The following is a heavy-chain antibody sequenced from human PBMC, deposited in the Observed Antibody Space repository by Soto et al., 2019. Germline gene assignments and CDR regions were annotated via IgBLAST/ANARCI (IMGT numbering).Heavy chain of an antibody. CDR3: ARDHGGYTPFDC. V-gene: IGHV4-61*01. D-gene: IGHD5-18*01. J-gene: IGHJ4*02. Sequence: QVQLQESGPGLVKPSETLSLTCTVSGGSVSSGSYYWSWIRQPPGKGLEWIGYIYYSGSTNYNPSLNRRVTISVDPSKHQFSLKLSSVTAADTAVYYCARDHGGYTPFDCWGQGTLVTVSS. CDR2: IYYSGST. CDR1: GGSVSSGSYY.